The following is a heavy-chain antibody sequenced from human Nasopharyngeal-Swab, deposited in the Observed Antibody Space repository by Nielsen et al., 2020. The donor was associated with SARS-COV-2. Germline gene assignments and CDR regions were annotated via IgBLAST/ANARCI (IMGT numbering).Heavy chain of an antibody. J-gene: IGHJ5*02. V-gene: IGHV3-9*01. CDR1: GFTFDDYA. D-gene: IGHD4-17*01. CDR3: ARGYGDYENWFDP. CDR2: ISWNSGSI. Sequence: SLKISCAASGFTFDDYAMHWVRQAPGKGLEWVSGISWNSGSIGYADSVKGRFTISRDNAKNSLYLQMNSLRAEDTALYYCARGYGDYENWFDPWGQGTLVTVSS.